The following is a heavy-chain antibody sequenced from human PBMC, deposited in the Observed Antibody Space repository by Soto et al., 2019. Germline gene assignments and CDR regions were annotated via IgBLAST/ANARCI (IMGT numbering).Heavy chain of an antibody. Sequence: GGSLRLSCVGSGFPFDLFNMNWIRQAPRKGLEWISYISSGSVSIYYADSVKGRFTISRDNAKNSLFLQMNSLRDEDTVLYYCARVRRGLAGSSRAFDTWGQGTMVTVSS. CDR2: ISSGSVSI. CDR3: ARVRRGLAGSSRAFDT. V-gene: IGHV3-48*02. J-gene: IGHJ3*02. CDR1: GFPFDLFN. D-gene: IGHD3-10*01.